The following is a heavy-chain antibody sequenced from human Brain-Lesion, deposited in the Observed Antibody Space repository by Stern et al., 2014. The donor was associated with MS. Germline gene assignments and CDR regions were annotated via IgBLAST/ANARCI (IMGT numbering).Heavy chain of an antibody. D-gene: IGHD1-26*01. V-gene: IGHV5-51*01. CDR1: GDSFTSYW. Sequence: VQLVQSGAEVKKPGESLKISCKGSGDSFTSYWIGWGRQMPGTGLEWRGIIYPGDSDTRYSPSFQGQVTISADKSISTAYLQWSSLKASETAMYYCARLFSGSYYYFDSWGQGTLVTVSS. J-gene: IGHJ4*02. CDR3: ARLFSGSYYYFDS. CDR2: IYPGDSDT.